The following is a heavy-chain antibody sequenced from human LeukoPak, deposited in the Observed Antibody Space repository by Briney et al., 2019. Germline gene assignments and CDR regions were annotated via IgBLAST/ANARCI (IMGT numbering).Heavy chain of an antibody. Sequence: PGGSLRLSCEASGFTFSSYAMSWVRQAPGKGLEWVSAISGSGGSTYYADSVKGRFTISRDNSKNTLYLQMNSLRAEDTAVYYCAKGGLWGYYYDSSGYCDYWGQGTLVTVSS. D-gene: IGHD3-22*01. J-gene: IGHJ4*02. CDR3: AKGGLWGYYYDSSGYCDY. V-gene: IGHV3-23*01. CDR2: ISGSGGST. CDR1: GFTFSSYA.